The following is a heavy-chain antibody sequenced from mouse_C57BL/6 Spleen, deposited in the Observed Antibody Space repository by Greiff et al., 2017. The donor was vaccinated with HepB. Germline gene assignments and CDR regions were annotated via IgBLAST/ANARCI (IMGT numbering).Heavy chain of an antibody. V-gene: IGHV1-69*01. CDR2: IDPSDSYT. Sequence: QVQLQQPGAELVMPGASVKLSCKASGYTFTSYWMHWVKQRPGQGLEWIGEIDPSDSYTNYNQKFKGKSTLTVDKSSSTAYMQLSSLTSEDSAVYYCAKTAQVPYAMDYWGQGTSVTVSS. CDR1: GYTFTSYW. J-gene: IGHJ4*01. CDR3: AKTAQVPYAMDY. D-gene: IGHD3-2*02.